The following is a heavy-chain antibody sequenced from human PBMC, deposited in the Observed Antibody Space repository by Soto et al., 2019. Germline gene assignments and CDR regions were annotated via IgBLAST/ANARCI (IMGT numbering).Heavy chain of an antibody. D-gene: IGHD1-1*01. CDR2: INHSGST. Sequence: QVQLHQWGAGLLKPSETLSLTCAVYGESFSGYYWSWIRQPPGKGLEWIGEINHSGSTNYNPSLKSRVTISVDTSKYQFSLKLSSVTAADTAVYYCARGRNLGGTYLDYWGQGTLVTVSS. CDR3: ARGRNLGGTYLDY. V-gene: IGHV4-34*01. J-gene: IGHJ4*02. CDR1: GESFSGYY.